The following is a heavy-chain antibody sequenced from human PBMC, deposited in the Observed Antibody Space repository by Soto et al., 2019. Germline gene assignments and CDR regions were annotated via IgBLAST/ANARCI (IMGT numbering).Heavy chain of an antibody. CDR1: GFTFSSFG. D-gene: IGHD2-21*01. CDR2: IWHDGSDK. V-gene: IGHV3-33*01. CDR3: ARVQFNTYCGGDCYSPAFDI. Sequence: QVQLVESGGGVVQPGRSLRLSCAASGFTFSSFGMHWVRQRPGKGLDWVAAIWHDGSDKYYGDSVKGRFTISRDNSKNTLYLQMSSLRAEDTAVYYCARVQFNTYCGGDCYSPAFDIWGQGTRVTVSS. J-gene: IGHJ3*02.